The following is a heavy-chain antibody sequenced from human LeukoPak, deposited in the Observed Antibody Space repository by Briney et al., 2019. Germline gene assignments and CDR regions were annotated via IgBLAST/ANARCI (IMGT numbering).Heavy chain of an antibody. CDR2: IYHSGST. CDR1: GGSISSSNW. V-gene: IGHV4-4*02. Sequence: SGTLSLTCAVSGGSISSSNWWSWIRQPPGKGLEWIGEIYHSGSTNYNPSLKSRVTISVDKSKTQFSLRLSSVTAADTAVYYCARGIRRVPKGRVATTKYNWFDPWGQGTLVTVSS. D-gene: IGHD5-12*01. J-gene: IGHJ5*02. CDR3: ARGIRRVPKGRVATTKYNWFDP.